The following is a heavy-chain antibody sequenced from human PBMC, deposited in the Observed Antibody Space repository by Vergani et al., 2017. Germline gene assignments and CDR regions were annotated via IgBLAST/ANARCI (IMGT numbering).Heavy chain of an antibody. V-gene: IGHV4-59*10. J-gene: IGHJ6*02. Sequence: QVQLQQWGAGLLKPSETLSLTCAVYGGSFSGYYWSWIRQPAGKGLEWIGRIYTSGSTNYNPSLMSRVTISVDTSKNQFSLKLSSVTAADKAVYYCARDEMATISASGFPPNHTYYYYYSGMDVWDQATTVTVSS. CDR3: ARDEMATISASGFPPNHTYYYYYSGMDV. CDR1: GGSFSGYY. CDR2: IYTSGST. D-gene: IGHD5-24*01.